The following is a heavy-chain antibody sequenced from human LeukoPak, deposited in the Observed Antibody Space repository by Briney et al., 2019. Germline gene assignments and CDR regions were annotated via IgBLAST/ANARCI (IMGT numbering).Heavy chain of an antibody. V-gene: IGHV3-30*04. Sequence: GGSLRLSCAASGFTFSTYAMHWVRQAPGKGLEWVAVISYDGSSKYYADSVKGRFTISRDNAKNSLYLQMNSLTVEDTAVYYCARDGRWINYYDGSAPLWGQGTLVTVSS. J-gene: IGHJ4*02. CDR2: ISYDGSSK. D-gene: IGHD3-22*01. CDR1: GFTFSTYA. CDR3: ARDGRWINYYDGSAPL.